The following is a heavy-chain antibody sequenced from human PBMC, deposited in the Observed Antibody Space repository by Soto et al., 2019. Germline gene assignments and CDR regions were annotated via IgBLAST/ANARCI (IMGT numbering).Heavy chain of an antibody. CDR3: ARRGNQLLSSYYFDY. D-gene: IGHD2-2*01. V-gene: IGHV4-34*01. CDR1: GGSFSGYY. CDR2: INHSGST. Sequence: PSETLSLTCAVYGGSFSGYYWSWIRQPPGKGLEWIGEINHSGSTNYNPSLKSRVTISVDTSKNQFSLKLSSVTAADTAVYYCARRGNQLLSSYYFDYWGQGTLVTVSS. J-gene: IGHJ4*02.